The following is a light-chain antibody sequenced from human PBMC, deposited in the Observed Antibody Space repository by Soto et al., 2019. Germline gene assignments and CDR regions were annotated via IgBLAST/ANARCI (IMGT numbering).Light chain of an antibody. CDR1: QSVSSN. Sequence: EIVLTQSPGTLSLSPGERATLSCGASQSVSSNSLAWFQLKPGQAPRLLIYGASTRATGISAKFSGSGSGTEFTLTISSLQSEDFAIYYCQQYNNWPRTFGQGTKVDIK. CDR2: GAS. V-gene: IGKV3-15*01. CDR3: QQYNNWPRT. J-gene: IGKJ1*01.